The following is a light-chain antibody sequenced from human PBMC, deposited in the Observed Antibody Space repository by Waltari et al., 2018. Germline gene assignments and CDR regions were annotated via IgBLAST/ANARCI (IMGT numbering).Light chain of an antibody. V-gene: IGLV2-14*03. CDR3: TSYTSRNTLV. CDR2: DVS. J-gene: IGLJ1*01. CDR1: SRAVCSYTY. Sequence: QSALTQPASVSGSPGQPLTISCPGTSRAVCSYTYIPWYQQNPGKVPKVMIFDVSNRPSGVSNRFSGSKSGNTASLTISGLQAEDEADYYCTSYTSRNTLVFGSGTKVTVL.